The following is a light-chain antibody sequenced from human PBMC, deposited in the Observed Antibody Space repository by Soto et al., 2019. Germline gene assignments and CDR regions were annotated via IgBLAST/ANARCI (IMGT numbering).Light chain of an antibody. V-gene: IGKV1-39*01. Sequence: DIQMTQSPSSLSASVGDRVTITCRASQSIRSYLNWYQQKPEKAPELLIYEASSLQSGVPSRFSGSGSGTAFTLTISSLQPEDFATYYCQQSYTTPLTFGPGTKVDIK. J-gene: IGKJ3*01. CDR2: EAS. CDR1: QSIRSY. CDR3: QQSYTTPLT.